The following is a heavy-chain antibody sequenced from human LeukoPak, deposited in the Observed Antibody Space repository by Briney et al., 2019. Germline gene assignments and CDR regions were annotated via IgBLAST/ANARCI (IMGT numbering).Heavy chain of an antibody. V-gene: IGHV3-23*01. CDR2: ISGSGGST. J-gene: IGHJ4*02. CDR3: AKNNDYGDYPDY. D-gene: IGHD4-17*01. Sequence: GGSLRLSCAASGFTFSSYAMSWVRQAPGKGLEWVSVISGSGGSTYYADSVKGRFTISRDNSKNTLYLQMNSLRAEDTAVYYCAKNNDYGDYPDYWGQGTLVTVSS. CDR1: GFTFSSYA.